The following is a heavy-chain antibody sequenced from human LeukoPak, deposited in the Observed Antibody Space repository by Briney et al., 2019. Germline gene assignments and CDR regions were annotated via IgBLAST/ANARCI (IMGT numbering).Heavy chain of an antibody. V-gene: IGHV1-3*03. Sequence: ASVKVSCKASGYTFTSYAMHWVRQAPGQRLEWMGWINAGNGNTKYSQEFQGRVTITRDTSASTAYMELSSLRSEDMAVYYCAREVFPVVVKCPRAFDIWGQATMVTVSS. CDR1: GYTFTSYA. CDR2: INAGNGNT. D-gene: IGHD3-22*01. J-gene: IGHJ3*02. CDR3: AREVFPVVVKCPRAFDI.